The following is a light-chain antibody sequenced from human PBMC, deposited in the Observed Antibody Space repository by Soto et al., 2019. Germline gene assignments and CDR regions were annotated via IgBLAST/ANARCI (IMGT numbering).Light chain of an antibody. CDR2: DVS. CDR3: SSSTISSTV. Sequence: QSALTQPASVSGSPVHSITISCTGTSSDVGGYNYVSWYQQHPGKAPKLMIYDVSNRPSGVSNRFSGSKSGNTASLTISGLQADDEADYYCSSSTISSTVFGTGTKVTVL. J-gene: IGLJ1*01. V-gene: IGLV2-14*01. CDR1: SSDVGGYNY.